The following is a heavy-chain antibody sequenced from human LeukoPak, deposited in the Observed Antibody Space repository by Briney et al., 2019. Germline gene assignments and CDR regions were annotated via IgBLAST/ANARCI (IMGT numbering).Heavy chain of an antibody. CDR2: IDPSDSYT. CDR1: GYSFADYW. D-gene: IGHD2-2*01. Sequence: GESLKISGKASGYSFADYWISWVRQMPGKGLEWMGRIDPSDSYTNYSPSFQGHVTISADKSISTAYLQWSSLKASDTAMYYCARLRVVVPAATQGVYYYGMDVWGQGTTVTVSS. CDR3: ARLRVVVPAATQGVYYYGMDV. J-gene: IGHJ6*02. V-gene: IGHV5-10-1*01.